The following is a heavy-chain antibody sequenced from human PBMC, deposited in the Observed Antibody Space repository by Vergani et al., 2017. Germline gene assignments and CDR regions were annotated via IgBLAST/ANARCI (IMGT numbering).Heavy chain of an antibody. D-gene: IGHD3-22*01. CDR3: AREAVMVTDY. CDR1: GFTVSSNY. J-gene: IGHJ4*02. Sequence: EVQLVESGGGLVQPGGSLRLSCAASGFTVSSNYMSWVRQAPGKGLEWVSVIYSGGSTYYADSVKGRFTISRDNAQNSLYLQMNSLRAEDTAVYYCAREAVMVTDYWGQGTLVTVSS. CDR2: IYSGGST. V-gene: IGHV3-66*01.